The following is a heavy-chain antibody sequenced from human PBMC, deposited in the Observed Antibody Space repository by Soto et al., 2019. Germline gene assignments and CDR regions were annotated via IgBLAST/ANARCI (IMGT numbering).Heavy chain of an antibody. CDR2: IKLDGSEK. CDR3: ARGRRVIHTSSYYNGLDV. D-gene: IGHD2-21*01. CDR1: GLTFSTYW. J-gene: IGHJ6*02. Sequence: PGGSLRLSCAASGLTFSTYWMSWVRQAPGKGLEWVANIKLDGSEKYYVDSVKGRFTISRDNVKNSLYIQMNSLRAEDTAMYYCARGRRVIHTSSYYNGLDVWGLGTTVTVSS. V-gene: IGHV3-7*03.